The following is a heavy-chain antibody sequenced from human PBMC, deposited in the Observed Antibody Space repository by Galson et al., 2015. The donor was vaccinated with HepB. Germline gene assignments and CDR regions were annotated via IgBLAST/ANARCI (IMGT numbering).Heavy chain of an antibody. D-gene: IGHD5-18*01. CDR2: ISGNGDST. CDR1: GFAFDTHA. CDR3: AKGYGLFDS. V-gene: IGHV3-23*01. J-gene: IGHJ5*01. Sequence: SLRLSCAASGFAFDTHAMSWVSKAPGRGLEWISGISGNGDSTFYADSVKGRFTVSRDNSNNMLYLQINSLRAEDAGLYFCAKGYGLFDSWGQGILVTVSS.